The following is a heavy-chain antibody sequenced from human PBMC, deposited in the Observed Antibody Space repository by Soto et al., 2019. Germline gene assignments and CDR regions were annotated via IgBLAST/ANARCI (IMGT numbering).Heavy chain of an antibody. D-gene: IGHD2-2*01. CDR3: AAPRPAGEINGMDV. CDR2: IVVGSGNT. V-gene: IGHV1-58*01. J-gene: IGHJ6*02. CDR1: GFTFTSSA. Sequence: SVKVSCKASGFTFTSSAVQWVRQARGQRLEWIGWIVVGSGNTNYAQKFQERVTITRDMSTSTAYMELSSLRSEDTAVYYCAAPRPAGEINGMDVWGQGTTVTVSS.